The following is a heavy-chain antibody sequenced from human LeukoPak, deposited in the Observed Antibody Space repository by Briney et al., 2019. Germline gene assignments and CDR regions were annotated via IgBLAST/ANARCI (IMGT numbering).Heavy chain of an antibody. V-gene: IGHV4-38-2*01. D-gene: IGHD4-11*01. CDR3: ARRYSNYFFDY. CDR2: IYHSGST. CDR1: GYSITSGYH. J-gene: IGHJ4*02. Sequence: PSETLSLTCAVSGYSITSGYHWAWIRQPPGKGLEWIGNIYHSGSTYYNPSLKSRVTISVDTSKNQFSLKLSSVTAADTAVYYCARRYSNYFFDYWGQGTLVTVSS.